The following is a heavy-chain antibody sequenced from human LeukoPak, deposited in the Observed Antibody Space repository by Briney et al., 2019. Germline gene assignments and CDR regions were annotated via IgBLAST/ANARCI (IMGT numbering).Heavy chain of an antibody. D-gene: IGHD2-2*01. V-gene: IGHV3-53*01. Sequence: GGSLRLSCAASGFTVSSNYMSWVRQAPGKGLEWVSVIYSGGSTYYADSVKGRFTISRDNSKNTLYLQMNSLRAEDTAVYYCARIDLGYCSSTSCPQSVAFDIWGQGTMVTVSS. CDR3: ARIDLGYCSSTSCPQSVAFDI. CDR2: IYSGGST. CDR1: GFTVSSNY. J-gene: IGHJ3*02.